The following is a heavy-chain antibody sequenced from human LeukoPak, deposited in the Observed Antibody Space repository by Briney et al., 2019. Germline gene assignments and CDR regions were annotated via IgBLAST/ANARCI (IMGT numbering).Heavy chain of an antibody. CDR1: GYTFTDYY. Sequence: ASVKVSCKASGYTFTDYYMYWVRQAPGQGLECMGWINPNSGATKYAQEFQDRVTMTRDTSISTAYMELSRLRSDDTAFYYCARDGSSPMVESDYWGQGTLVTVSS. J-gene: IGHJ4*02. CDR3: ARDGSSPMVESDY. CDR2: INPNSGAT. D-gene: IGHD3-10*01. V-gene: IGHV1-2*02.